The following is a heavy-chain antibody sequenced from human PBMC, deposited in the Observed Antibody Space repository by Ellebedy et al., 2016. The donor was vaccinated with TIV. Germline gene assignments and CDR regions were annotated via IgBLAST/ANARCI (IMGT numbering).Heavy chain of an antibody. J-gene: IGHJ3*01. D-gene: IGHD3-16*01. CDR3: ARIGGGVSGTSFDV. V-gene: IGHV1-18*04. CDR2: LSLYNGNT. CDR1: GYTFTSYG. Sequence: AASVKVSCKASGYTFTSYGTSWVRQAPGRGLEWMGWLSLYNGNTKYAQKFQGRVNMTTETSTSTTYMGLRGLRSDDTALLYCARIGGGVSGTSFDVWGQGTIVTVSS.